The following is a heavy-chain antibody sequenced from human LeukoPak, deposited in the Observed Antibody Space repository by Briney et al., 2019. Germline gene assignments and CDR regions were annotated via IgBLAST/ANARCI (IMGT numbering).Heavy chain of an antibody. Sequence: PSETLSLTCTVSGGSISNSSYYWGWIRQPPGKGLEWIGSLLYSGTTYYNPSLRSRVTMSVDTSKNQFSLNLSSLTAADTAMYYCARDVFEPYYFDYWGQGGLITVSS. CDR1: GGSISNSSYY. J-gene: IGHJ4*02. D-gene: IGHD3-10*01. V-gene: IGHV4-39*07. CDR3: ARDVFEPYYFDY. CDR2: LLYSGTT.